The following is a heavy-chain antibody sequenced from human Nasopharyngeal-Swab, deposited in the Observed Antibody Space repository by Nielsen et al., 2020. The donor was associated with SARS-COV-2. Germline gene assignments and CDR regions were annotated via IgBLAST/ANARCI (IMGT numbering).Heavy chain of an antibody. CDR2: IKQDGSGK. CDR3: ARDPPGYSSGWYWDYYYGMDV. Sequence: GESLKISCAASGFTFSSYWMSWVRQAPGKGREWVANIKQDGSGKYYVDSGKGRFTISRGNAKNSLYLQMNSLRAEDTAVYYCARDPPGYSSGWYWDYYYGMDVWGQGTTVTVSS. D-gene: IGHD6-19*01. J-gene: IGHJ6*02. V-gene: IGHV3-7*03. CDR1: GFTFSSYW.